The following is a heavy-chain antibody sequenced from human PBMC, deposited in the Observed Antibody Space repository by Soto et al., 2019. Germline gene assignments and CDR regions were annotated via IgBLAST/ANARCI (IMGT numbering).Heavy chain of an antibody. J-gene: IGHJ5*02. V-gene: IGHV4-31*03. Sequence: SETLSLTCTVSGGSISSGGYYWSWIRQHPGKGLEWIGYIYYGGSTYYNPSLKSRVTISVDTSKNQFSLKLSSVTAADTAVYYCASSYYYDSSGYYYSNWFDPWGQGTLVTVSS. CDR1: GGSISSGGYY. CDR3: ASSYYYDSSGYYYSNWFDP. CDR2: IYYGGST. D-gene: IGHD3-22*01.